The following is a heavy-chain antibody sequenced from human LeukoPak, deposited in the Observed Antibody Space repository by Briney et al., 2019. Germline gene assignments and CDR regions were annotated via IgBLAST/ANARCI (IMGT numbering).Heavy chain of an antibody. CDR3: AKAPEYDSYYFDY. V-gene: IGHV3-23*01. J-gene: IGHJ4*02. CDR2: ISGSGGTT. CDR1: GFTFSSYA. D-gene: IGHD6-6*01. Sequence: PGGSLRLSCAASGFTFSSYAMSWVRQAPGKGLEWVSDISGSGGTTYYADSVKGRFTISRDNSKNTLHLQMNSLRAEDTAVYYCAKAPEYDSYYFDYWGQGTLVTVSS.